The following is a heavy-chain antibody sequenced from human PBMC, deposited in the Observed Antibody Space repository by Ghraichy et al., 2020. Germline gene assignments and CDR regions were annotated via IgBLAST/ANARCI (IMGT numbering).Heavy chain of an antibody. CDR3: ARELTAAGSRTRPFDY. V-gene: IGHV3-30*04. CDR2: ISYDGSNK. Sequence: GGSLRLSCAASRFTFSSYAIHWVRQAPGKGLEWVTVISYDGSNKYNADSVKGRFTISRDNSKNTLYLQMNSLRAEDTAVYYCARELTAAGSRTRPFDYWGQGTLVTVSS. D-gene: IGHD6-13*01. CDR1: RFTFSSYA. J-gene: IGHJ4*02.